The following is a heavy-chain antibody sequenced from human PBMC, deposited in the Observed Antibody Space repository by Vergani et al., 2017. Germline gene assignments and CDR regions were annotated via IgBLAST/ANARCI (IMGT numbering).Heavy chain of an antibody. CDR1: GFTFSSYS. CDR3: ASLPERGSSWYFTLFDY. V-gene: IGHV3-21*01. CDR2: ITSSSTYI. Sequence: EVQLVESGGGLVKPGGSLRLSCAASGFTFSSYSMNWVRQAPGKGLEWVSSITSSSTYIYYADSVKGRFTISRDNAKNSLYLQMNSLRAEDTAVYYCASLPERGSSWYFTLFDYWGQGTLVTVSS. J-gene: IGHJ4*02. D-gene: IGHD6-13*01.